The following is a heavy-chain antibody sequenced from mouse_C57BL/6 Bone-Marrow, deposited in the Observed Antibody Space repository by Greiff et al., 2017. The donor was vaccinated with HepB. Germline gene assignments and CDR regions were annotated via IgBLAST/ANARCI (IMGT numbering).Heavy chain of an antibody. CDR1: GFTFNTYA. D-gene: IGHD1-1*01. J-gene: IGHJ4*01. CDR3: VSPSHYYYGSSHYAMDY. Sequence: EVKLVESGGGLVQPKGSLKLSCAASGFTFNTYAMHWVRQAPGKGLEWVARIRSKSSNYATYYADSVKDRFTISRDDSQSMLYLQMNNLKTEDTAMYYCVSPSHYYYGSSHYAMDYWGQGTSVTVSS. V-gene: IGHV10-3*01. CDR2: IRSKSSNYAT.